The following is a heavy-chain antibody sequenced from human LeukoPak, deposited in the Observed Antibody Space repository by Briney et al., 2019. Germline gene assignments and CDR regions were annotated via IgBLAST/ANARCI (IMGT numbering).Heavy chain of an antibody. D-gene: IGHD3-3*01. CDR2: LYYSGST. Sequence: SETLSLTCTVSGGSISSTSYYWGWIRQPPGKGLEWLGSLYYSGSTYYNQSLRSRVTISVDTSKNQFSLRLSSVTAADTAVYYCARHASRYDFWSGLDYWGQGTLATVSS. CDR3: ARHASRYDFWSGLDY. CDR1: GGSISSTSYY. J-gene: IGHJ4*02. V-gene: IGHV4-39*01.